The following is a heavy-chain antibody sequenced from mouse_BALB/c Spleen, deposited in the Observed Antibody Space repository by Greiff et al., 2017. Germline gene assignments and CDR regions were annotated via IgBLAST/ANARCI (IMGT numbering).Heavy chain of an antibody. CDR2: INPSTGYT. D-gene: IGHD2-4*01. CDR1: GYTFTSYW. V-gene: IGHV1-7*01. J-gene: IGHJ2*01. CDR3: ARGGTMITRSY. Sequence: QVQLQQSGAELANPGASVKMSCKASGYTFTSYWMHWVKQRPGQGLEWIGYINPSTGYTEYNQKFKDKATLTADKSSSTAYMQLSSLTSEDSAVYYCARGGTMITRSYWGQGTTLTVSS.